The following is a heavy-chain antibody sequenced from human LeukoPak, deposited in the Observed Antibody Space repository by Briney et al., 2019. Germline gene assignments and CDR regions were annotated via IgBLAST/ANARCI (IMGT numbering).Heavy chain of an antibody. Sequence: SETLSLTCTVSGGSISSSSYYWSWIRQPPGKGLEWIGEINRSGSTNYNPSLKSRVTISVDTSKNQFSLKLNSVTAADTAVYYCARGLSAIVHWGQGTLVTVSS. D-gene: IGHD2-21*02. CDR1: GGSISSSSYY. V-gene: IGHV4-39*07. CDR2: INRSGST. CDR3: ARGLSAIVH. J-gene: IGHJ4*02.